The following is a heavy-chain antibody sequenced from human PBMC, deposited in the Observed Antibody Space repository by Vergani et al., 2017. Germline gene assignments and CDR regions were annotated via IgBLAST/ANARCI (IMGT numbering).Heavy chain of an antibody. Sequence: QVQLVESGGGVVQPGTSLRLSCVVSGFALNRHAMYWVRQAPGKGLEWVVGISFDGTNEYYPDLVKGRFTISRDIAKNTLYLQVRSLRLEDTAVYYCARDVGYGSRPYGGADFGLWGQGTLVSVSS. V-gene: IGHV3-30-3*01. D-gene: IGHD6-13*01. CDR2: ISFDGTNE. CDR3: ARDVGYGSRPYGGADFGL. J-gene: IGHJ4*02. CDR1: GFALNRHA.